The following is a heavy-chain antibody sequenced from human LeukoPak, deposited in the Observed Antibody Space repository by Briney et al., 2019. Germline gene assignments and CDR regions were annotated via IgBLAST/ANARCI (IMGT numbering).Heavy chain of an antibody. CDR3: ARFRYCTNGVCSTNRFDP. V-gene: IGHV1-2*02. D-gene: IGHD2-8*01. J-gene: IGHJ5*02. CDR1: GYTFTGYY. Sequence: ASVKVSCKASGYTFTGYYMHWGRQAPGQGLEWMGWINPNSGGTNYAQKFQGRVTMTRDTSISTAYMELSRLRSDDTAVYYCARFRYCTNGVCSTNRFDPWGQGTLVTVSS. CDR2: INPNSGGT.